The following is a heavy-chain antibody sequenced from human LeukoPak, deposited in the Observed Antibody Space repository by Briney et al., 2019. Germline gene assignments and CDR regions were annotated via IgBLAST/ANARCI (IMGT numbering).Heavy chain of an antibody. V-gene: IGHV3-23*01. Sequence: PGGSLRLSCAASGFTFSSYAMSWVRQAPGKGLEWVSAISGSGGSTYYADSVKGRFTISRDNSKNTLYLQMNSLRAEDTAVYYCARGSAYSSSPRIDYWGQGTLVTVSS. D-gene: IGHD6-6*01. CDR1: GFTFSSYA. CDR3: ARGSAYSSSPRIDY. CDR2: ISGSGGST. J-gene: IGHJ4*02.